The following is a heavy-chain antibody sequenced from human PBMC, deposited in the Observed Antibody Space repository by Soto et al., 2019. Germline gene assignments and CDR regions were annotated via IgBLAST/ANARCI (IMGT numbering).Heavy chain of an antibody. Sequence: PSDTLSLTCAVYGGSFSGYYWSWIRQPPGKGLEWIGEINHSGSTNYNPSLKSRVTISVDTSKNQFSLKLSSVTAADTAVYYCARTLLRYRSGWYGGLDYWGQGTLVTVSS. V-gene: IGHV4-34*01. CDR2: INHSGST. D-gene: IGHD6-19*01. CDR3: ARTLLRYRSGWYGGLDY. J-gene: IGHJ4*02. CDR1: GGSFSGYY.